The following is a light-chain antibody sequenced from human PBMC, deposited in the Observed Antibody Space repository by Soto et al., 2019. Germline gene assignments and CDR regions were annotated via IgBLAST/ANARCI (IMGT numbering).Light chain of an antibody. CDR3: QQCTNWPWT. CDR1: QSVRSY. Sequence: EIVLTQSPATLSLSPGERATLSCRASQSVRSYLVWYQQKPGQAPRLLMYEASTRAAGIPARFSGGGAGTNFSLTISSLEPEDSAVDYCQQCTNWPWTFGQGTKVEIK. V-gene: IGKV3D-11*02. J-gene: IGKJ1*01. CDR2: EAS.